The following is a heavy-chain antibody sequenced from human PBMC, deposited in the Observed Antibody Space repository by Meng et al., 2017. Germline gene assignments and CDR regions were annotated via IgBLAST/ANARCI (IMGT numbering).Heavy chain of an antibody. V-gene: IGHV3-7*01. CDR1: GFTFSQYW. J-gene: IGHJ4*02. D-gene: IGHD5-12*01. CDR3: ARWQTGYSGHGIDY. CDR2: INQDGSAK. Sequence: GGSLRLSCAASGFTFSQYWMTWVRQAPGKGLEWVANINQDGSAKSYVDSVKGRFTISRDNAKNSLYLQMNSLRAEDTAVYYCARWQTGYSGHGIDYWGQGTRVTCSS.